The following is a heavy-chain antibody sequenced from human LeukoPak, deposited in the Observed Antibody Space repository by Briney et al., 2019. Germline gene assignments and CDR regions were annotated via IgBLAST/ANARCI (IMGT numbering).Heavy chain of an antibody. J-gene: IGHJ6*04. CDR2: ISGSGSTI. Sequence: PGGSLRLSCAASGFTFSSYKMNSVRQAPGQGLEWVSYISGSGSTIYYADSVKGRFTISRDNAKNSLYLQMNSLRAEDTAVYYCARDQVEMDVWGKGTTVTISS. CDR1: GFTFSSYK. CDR3: ARDQVEMDV. V-gene: IGHV3-48*03.